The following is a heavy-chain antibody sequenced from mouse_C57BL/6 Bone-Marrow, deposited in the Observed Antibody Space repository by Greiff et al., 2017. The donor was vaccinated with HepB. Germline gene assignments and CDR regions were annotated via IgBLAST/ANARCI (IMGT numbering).Heavy chain of an antibody. CDR1: GFTFSSYA. CDR2: ISDGGSYT. CDR3: ARDETAQATTWFAY. Sequence: EVKLVESGGGLVKPGGSLKLSCAASGFTFSSYAMSWVRQTPEKRLEWVATISDGGSYTYYPDNVKGRFTISRDNAKNNLYLQMSHLKSEDTAMYYCARDETAQATTWFAYWGQGTLVTVSA. J-gene: IGHJ3*01. V-gene: IGHV5-4*03. D-gene: IGHD3-2*02.